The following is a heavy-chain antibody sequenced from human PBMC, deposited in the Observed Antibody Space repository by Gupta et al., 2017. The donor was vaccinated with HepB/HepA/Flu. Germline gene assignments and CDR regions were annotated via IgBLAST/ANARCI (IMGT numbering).Heavy chain of an antibody. CDR1: GGSISSYY. Sequence: QVQLQESGPGLVQPSATLSLTCAVSGGSISSYYWSWIRQPPRKGLEWIGYIYYSGSTNYNPSLKSRVTISVDTSKNQFSLKLSSVTAAGTAVYYCARSTAYYDFWSGSSDYYYMDVWGKGTTVTVSS. CDR3: ARSTAYYDFWSGSSDYYYMDV. D-gene: IGHD3-3*01. CDR2: IYYSGST. J-gene: IGHJ6*03. V-gene: IGHV4-59*01.